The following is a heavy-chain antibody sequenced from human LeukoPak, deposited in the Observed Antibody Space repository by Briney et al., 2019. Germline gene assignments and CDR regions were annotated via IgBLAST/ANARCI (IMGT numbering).Heavy chain of an antibody. CDR2: TRYDESKT. CDR3: AKARYSGSPALDF. V-gene: IGHV3-30*02. Sequence: GGSLRLSCAASGFTFSNNDMHWVRQTPGKGLEWVAFTRYDESKTFYGDSVRGRFTISRDNSKNTLYLQMNSLTTDDSAVYYCAKARYSGSPALDFWGQGTLVTVSS. D-gene: IGHD1-26*01. J-gene: IGHJ4*02. CDR1: GFTFSNND.